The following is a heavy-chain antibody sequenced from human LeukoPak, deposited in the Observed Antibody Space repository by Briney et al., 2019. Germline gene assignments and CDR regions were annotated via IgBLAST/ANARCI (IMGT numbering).Heavy chain of an antibody. V-gene: IGHV3-23*01. D-gene: IGHD2-2*01. CDR1: GFTFSSYA. CDR3: AKTKRVVVPAAYFDY. CDR2: ISGSGGST. J-gene: IGHJ4*02. Sequence: GGPLRLSCAASGFTFSSYAMSWVRQAPGKGLEWVSAISGSGGSTYYADSVKGRFTISRDNSKNTLYLQMNSLRAEDTAVYYCAKTKRVVVPAAYFDYWGQGTLVTVSS.